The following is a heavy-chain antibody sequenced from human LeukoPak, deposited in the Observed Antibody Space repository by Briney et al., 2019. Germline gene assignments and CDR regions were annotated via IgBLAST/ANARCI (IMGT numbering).Heavy chain of an antibody. V-gene: IGHV1-46*01. CDR3: ARAYYYDTSGYYSLGDY. Sequence: ASVKVSCKASGYTFTRYYIHWVRQAPGQGLEWMGLINPSGDSTNYAQKFQGRVTMTRDTSTSTVYMELSSLRSEDTAVYYCARAYYYDTSGYYSLGDYWGQGTLVTVSS. CDR1: GYTFTRYY. D-gene: IGHD3-22*01. J-gene: IGHJ4*02. CDR2: INPSGDST.